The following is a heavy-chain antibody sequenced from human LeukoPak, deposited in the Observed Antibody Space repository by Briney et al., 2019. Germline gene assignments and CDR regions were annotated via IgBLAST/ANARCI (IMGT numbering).Heavy chain of an antibody. D-gene: IGHD3-22*01. Sequence: SETLSLTCTVSGGSISSYYWSRIRQPPGKGLEWIGHIYYSGSINYNPSLKSRVTISVDTSKNQFSLKLSSVTAADTAVYYCARNYDSSGYTAFGYWGRGTLVTVSS. CDR2: IYYSGSI. CDR3: ARNYDSSGYTAFGY. J-gene: IGHJ4*02. CDR1: GGSISSYY. V-gene: IGHV4-59*01.